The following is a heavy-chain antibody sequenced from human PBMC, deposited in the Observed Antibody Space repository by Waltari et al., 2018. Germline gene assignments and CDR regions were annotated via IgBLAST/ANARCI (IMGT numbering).Heavy chain of an antibody. Sequence: QVQLQQWGAGLLKPSETLSLTCAVYGGSFSGYYWSWIRQPPGKGLEWIGEIYHSGSTNYNPSLKSRVTISVDKSKNQFSLKVTSVTAADTAMYYCARAVAGFGAFDIWGQGTMVTVSS. J-gene: IGHJ3*02. CDR3: ARAVAGFGAFDI. V-gene: IGHV4-34*01. CDR2: IYHSGST. D-gene: IGHD6-19*01. CDR1: GGSFSGYY.